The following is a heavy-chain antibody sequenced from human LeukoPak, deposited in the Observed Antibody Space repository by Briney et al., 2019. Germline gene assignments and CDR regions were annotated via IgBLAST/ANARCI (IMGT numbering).Heavy chain of an antibody. D-gene: IGHD6-13*01. CDR1: GFTFSSYA. CDR2: ISYDGSNK. J-gene: IGHJ4*02. Sequence: GGSLRLSCAASGFTFSSYAMHWVRQAPGKGLEWVAVISYDGSNKYYADSVKGRFTISRDNSKNTLYLQMNSLRAGDTAVYYCAKDGTGYSSSWFDYWGQGTLVTVSS. CDR3: AKDGTGYSSSWFDY. V-gene: IGHV3-30*04.